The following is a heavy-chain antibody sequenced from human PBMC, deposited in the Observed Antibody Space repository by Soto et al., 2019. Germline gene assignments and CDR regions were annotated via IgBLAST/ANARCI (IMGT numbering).Heavy chain of an antibody. CDR3: ASEGSGRRRWFDP. V-gene: IGHV1-69*06. J-gene: IGHJ5*02. Sequence: SVKVSCKASGGTFSSYAISWVRQAPGQGLEWMGGIIPIFGTANYAQRFQGRVTITADKSTSTAYMELSSLRSEDTAVYYCASEGSGRRRWFDPWGQGTLVTVSS. CDR2: IIPIFGTA. D-gene: IGHD1-26*01. CDR1: GGTFSSYA.